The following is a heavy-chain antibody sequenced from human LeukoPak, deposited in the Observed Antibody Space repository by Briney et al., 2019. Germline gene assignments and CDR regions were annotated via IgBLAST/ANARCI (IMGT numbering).Heavy chain of an antibody. V-gene: IGHV4-39*01. D-gene: IGHD1-1*01. J-gene: IGHJ4*02. CDR3: ALLYNWNDINLVDY. CDR1: GGSISSSSYF. Sequence: SETLSLTCTVSGGSISSSSYFWGWIRQPPGKGLEWIGSIFYSGSTYCNPSLKSRVTISVDTSKNQFSLKLSSVTAADTAVYYCALLYNWNDINLVDYWGQGTLVTVSS. CDR2: IFYSGST.